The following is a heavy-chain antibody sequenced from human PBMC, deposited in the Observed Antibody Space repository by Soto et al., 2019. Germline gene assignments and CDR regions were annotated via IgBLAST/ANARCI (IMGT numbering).Heavy chain of an antibody. J-gene: IGHJ6*02. V-gene: IGHV3-33*01. Sequence: QVQLVESGGGVVQPGRSLRLSCAASGFTFSSYGMHWVRQAPGKGLEWVAVIWYDGSNKYYADSVKGRFTISRDNSKNTLYLQMNSLRAEDTAVYYCARGGIAARRSYYYGMDVWGQGTTVTVSS. CDR3: ARGGIAARRSYYYGMDV. D-gene: IGHD6-6*01. CDR2: IWYDGSNK. CDR1: GFTFSSYG.